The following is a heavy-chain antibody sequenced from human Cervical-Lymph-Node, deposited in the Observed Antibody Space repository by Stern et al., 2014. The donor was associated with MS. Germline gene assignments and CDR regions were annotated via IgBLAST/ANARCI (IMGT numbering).Heavy chain of an antibody. J-gene: IGHJ6*02. CDR3: ARDPHYYDSTGYCMDV. CDR1: GYTFTTYA. D-gene: IGHD3-22*01. Sequence: QVQLVQSGAEVKKPGASVKVSCKASGYTFTTYAIHWVRQAAGQSLEWMGWINAANGNTRYSHKFQDRVTITRDTSTSTAYMELSSLGSEDTAVYYCARDPHYYDSTGYCMDVWGQGTTVTVSS. V-gene: IGHV1-3*01. CDR2: INAANGNT.